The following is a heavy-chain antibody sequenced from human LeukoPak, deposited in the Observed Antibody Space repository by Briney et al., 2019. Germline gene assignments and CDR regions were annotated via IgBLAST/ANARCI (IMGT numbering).Heavy chain of an antibody. D-gene: IGHD5-12*01. J-gene: IGHJ3*01. CDR2: IKIANGET. CDR3: ARQSKVASFPHAFDF. Sequence: ASVKVSCKTSVYRFTSNPIHWLRQAPGQMREWMGWIKIANGETQYLQALQGRLTITEDTSTNTVDMELSSLKFEDLATYYCARQSKVASFPHAFDFWGQGTMVTVSS. V-gene: IGHV1-3*03. CDR1: VYRFTSNP.